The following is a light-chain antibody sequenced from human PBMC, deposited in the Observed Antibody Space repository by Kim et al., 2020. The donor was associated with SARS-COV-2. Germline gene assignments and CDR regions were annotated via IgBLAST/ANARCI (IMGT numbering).Light chain of an antibody. CDR2: DAS. J-gene: IGKJ1*01. CDR3: QQYNSYSR. Sequence: SSSVGDSVTITCRASQSISSWLAWYQQKPGKAPKLLIYDASSLESVVPSRFSGSGSVTEFTLTISSLQPDDFATYFCQQYNSYSRFGQGTKVEIK. CDR1: QSISSW. V-gene: IGKV1-5*01.